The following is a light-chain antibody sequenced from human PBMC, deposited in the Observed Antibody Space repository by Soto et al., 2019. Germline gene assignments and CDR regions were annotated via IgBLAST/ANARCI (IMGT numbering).Light chain of an antibody. CDR2: EVS. CDR1: STDVGGYNF. Sequence: QSALTQPASVSGSPGQSITISCTGTSTDVGGYNFVSWFQQHPNKAPKLIIYEVSDRPSGVSNRFSGSKSGNTASLTISGLQADDEADYYCSSYTSSSTLVVFGGGTKLTVL. J-gene: IGLJ2*01. V-gene: IGLV2-14*01. CDR3: SSYTSSSTLVV.